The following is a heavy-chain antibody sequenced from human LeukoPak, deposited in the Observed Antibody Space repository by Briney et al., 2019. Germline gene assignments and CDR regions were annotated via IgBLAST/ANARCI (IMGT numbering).Heavy chain of an antibody. V-gene: IGHV3-49*04. D-gene: IGHD3-10*01. J-gene: IGHJ4*02. CDR2: IRSKAYGGTT. CDR3: AASSGGDDY. CDR1: GFTFGDYA. Sequence: GGSLRLSCTASGFTFGDYAMSWVRQAPGKGLEGVSFIRSKAYGGTTEYAASVKGRFTISRDDSKNIAYLQMNSLKTEDTAVYYCAASSGGDDYWGQGTLVTVSS.